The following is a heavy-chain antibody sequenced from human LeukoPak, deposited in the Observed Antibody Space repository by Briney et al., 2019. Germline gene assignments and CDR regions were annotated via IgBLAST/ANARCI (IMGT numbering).Heavy chain of an antibody. J-gene: IGHJ6*03. Sequence: GGSLRLSCAASGFTFSTYGMHWVRQAPGKGLEGVALIWFDGTNKYYADSVKGRFTISRDNSKDTLYLQMNSLRAEDTAVYYCAKAGYCSSSSCDTATYFYYYMDVWGKGTTVTVSS. V-gene: IGHV3-33*06. CDR3: AKAGYCSSSSCDTATYFYYYMDV. D-gene: IGHD2-2*02. CDR1: GFTFSTYG. CDR2: IWFDGTNK.